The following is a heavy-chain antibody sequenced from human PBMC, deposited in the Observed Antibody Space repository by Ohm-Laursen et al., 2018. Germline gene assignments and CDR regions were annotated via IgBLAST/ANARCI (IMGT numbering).Heavy chain of an antibody. CDR2: ISGSGGST. Sequence: SLRLSCAASGFTFSSYAMSWVRQAPGKGLEWVSAISGSGGSTYYADSVKGRFTISRDNSKNTLYLQMNSLRAKDTAVYYCAKAGSGSYYYYGMDVWGQGTTVTVSS. CDR3: AKAGSGSYYYYGMDV. D-gene: IGHD3-10*01. V-gene: IGHV3-23*01. CDR1: GFTFSSYA. J-gene: IGHJ6*02.